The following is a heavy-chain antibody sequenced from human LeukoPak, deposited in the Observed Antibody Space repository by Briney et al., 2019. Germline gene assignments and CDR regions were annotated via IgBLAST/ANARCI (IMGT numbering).Heavy chain of an antibody. D-gene: IGHD3-22*01. CDR2: IIPIFGTA. CDR3: ARRNYYNDSSGYYYGYYYYYMDV. V-gene: IGHV1-69*13. Sequence: GASVKVSCKASRGTFSSYAISWVRQAPGQGLEWMGGIIPIFGTATYAQKFQGRVTITADESTSTAYMELSSLRSEDTAVYYCARRNYYNDSSGYYYGYYYYYMDVWGKGTTVTVSS. J-gene: IGHJ6*03. CDR1: RGTFSSYA.